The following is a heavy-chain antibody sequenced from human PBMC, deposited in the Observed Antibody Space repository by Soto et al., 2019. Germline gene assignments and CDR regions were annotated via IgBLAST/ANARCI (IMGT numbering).Heavy chain of an antibody. CDR2: IYHSGST. CDR1: GYSISSGYY. V-gene: IGHV4-38-2*01. D-gene: IGHD5-12*01. Sequence: SETLSLICAVSGYSISSGYYWGWIRQPPGKGLEWIGSIYHSGSTYYNPSLKSRVTISVDTSKNQFSLKLSSVTAADTAVYYCARVKIGEMATTYYYYYGMDVWGQGTTVTVSS. CDR3: ARVKIGEMATTYYYYYGMDV. J-gene: IGHJ6*02.